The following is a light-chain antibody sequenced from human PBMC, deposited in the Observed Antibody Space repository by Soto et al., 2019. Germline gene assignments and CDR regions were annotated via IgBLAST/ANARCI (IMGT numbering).Light chain of an antibody. CDR1: QSVTTN. V-gene: IGKV3-15*01. CDR3: QQHNNWPWT. Sequence: ELPETLSPPTVSWGPRETLSCRASQSVTTNLAWYQQKPGQAPRLLIYDVSNRATGVPARFSGTGSGTDFTLTISSLQPDDSAVYYCQQHNNWPWTFGQGTKVDIK. J-gene: IGKJ1*01. CDR2: DVS.